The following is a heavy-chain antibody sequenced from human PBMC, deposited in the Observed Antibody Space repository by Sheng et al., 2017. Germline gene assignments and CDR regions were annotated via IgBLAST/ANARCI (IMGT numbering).Heavy chain of an antibody. CDR3: ARFVGSDWKYFDY. CDR1: GGSISSYY. Sequence: QVQLQESGPGLVKPSETLSLTCTVSGGSISSYYWSWIRQPPGKGLEWIGYIYYSGSTNYNPSLKSRVTISVDTSKNQFSLKLSSVTAADTAVYYCARFVGSDWKYFDYWGQGTLVTVSS. J-gene: IGHJ4*02. V-gene: IGHV4-59*01. D-gene: IGHD6-19*01. CDR2: IYYSGST.